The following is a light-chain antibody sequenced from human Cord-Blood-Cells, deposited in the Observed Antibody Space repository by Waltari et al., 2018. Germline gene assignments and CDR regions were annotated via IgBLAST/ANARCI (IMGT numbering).Light chain of an antibody. J-gene: IGLJ3*02. Sequence: QSVLTQPPSVSGAPGQRVTIPCTGSSSNIGAGYDVNWYQPLPGTAPNLLIYGNSNRPSGVPDRFSGSNSGASASLAITWLQADDEADDYCRSYDSSLSAWVFGGGTKLTVL. CDR2: GNS. V-gene: IGLV1-40*01. CDR3: RSYDSSLSAWV. CDR1: SSNIGAGYD.